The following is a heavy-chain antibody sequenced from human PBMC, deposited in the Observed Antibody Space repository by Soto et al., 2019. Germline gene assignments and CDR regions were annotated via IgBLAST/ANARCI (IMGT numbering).Heavy chain of an antibody. CDR3: ARQSGLEPAHDAFDI. J-gene: IGHJ3*02. CDR2: IYPGDSDT. CDR1: GYSFTSYW. Sequence: GESLKISCKGSGYSFTSYWIGWVRQMPGKGLELMGIIYPGDSDTRYSPSFQGQVTISADKSISTAYLQWSSLKASDTAMYYCARQSGLEPAHDAFDIWGQGTMVTVSS. D-gene: IGHD1-1*01. V-gene: IGHV5-51*01.